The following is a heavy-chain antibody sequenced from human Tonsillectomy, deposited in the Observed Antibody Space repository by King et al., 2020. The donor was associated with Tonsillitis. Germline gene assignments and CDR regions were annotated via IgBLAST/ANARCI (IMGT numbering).Heavy chain of an antibody. Sequence: VQLVESGGGVVQPGRSLRLSCAASGFSFSSYGMHWVRPAPGKGLEWVAVISYDGSNKYYADSVKGRFTISRDNSKNTLYLQMKSLRAEDTAVYYCAKGVSDILTGIDYWGQGTLVTVSS. CDR2: ISYDGSNK. D-gene: IGHD3-9*01. CDR3: AKGVSDILTGIDY. V-gene: IGHV3-30*18. CDR1: GFSFSSYG. J-gene: IGHJ4*02.